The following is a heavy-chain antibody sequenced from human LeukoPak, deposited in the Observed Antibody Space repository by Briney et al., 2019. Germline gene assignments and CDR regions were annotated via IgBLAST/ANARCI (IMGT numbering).Heavy chain of an antibody. J-gene: IGHJ4*02. CDR3: ARGRGWTYDS. D-gene: IGHD6-19*01. Sequence: GGSLRLSCAASGFTFSSYWMNWVRQAPGKGLEWVANIKEDGSEKYYVDSVKGRFTISRDNARNSLYLQMNTLRADDTAVYYCARGRGWTYDSWGRGTLVTVSS. CDR2: IKEDGSEK. CDR1: GFTFSSYW. V-gene: IGHV3-7*04.